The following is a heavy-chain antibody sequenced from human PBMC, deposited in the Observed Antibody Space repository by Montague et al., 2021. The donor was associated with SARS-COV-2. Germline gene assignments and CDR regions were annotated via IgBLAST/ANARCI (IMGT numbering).Heavy chain of an antibody. J-gene: IGHJ4*02. V-gene: IGHV4-39*07. CDR1: GGSISSTSYY. D-gene: IGHD1-26*01. CDR2: IYHSGSA. Sequence: SETLSLTCTISGGSISSTSYYWGWVRQPPGKGLDWIGSIYHSGSAYYNPSLKSRVTISIDTSKNQFSLKLSSVTVADTAVYYCATVPDSGADWSGDYWGQGTLVTVSS. CDR3: ATVPDSGADWSGDY.